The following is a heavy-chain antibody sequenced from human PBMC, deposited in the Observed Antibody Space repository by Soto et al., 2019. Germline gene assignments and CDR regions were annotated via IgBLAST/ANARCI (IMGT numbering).Heavy chain of an antibody. Sequence: GASVKVSCKASGYTFTGYYIHWVRQAPGQGLECMGWINPNTGGTKYAQKFQGRVAMTRDTSISTAYMELSWLTSDGTAIYYCARSTSTIGARLDSWGQGNLGTVSS. CDR2: INPNTGGT. D-gene: IGHD6-6*01. V-gene: IGHV1-2*02. CDR3: ARSTSTIGARLDS. J-gene: IGHJ4*02. CDR1: GYTFTGYY.